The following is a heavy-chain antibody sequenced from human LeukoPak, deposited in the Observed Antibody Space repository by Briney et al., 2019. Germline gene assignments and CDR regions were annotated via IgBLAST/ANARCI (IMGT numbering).Heavy chain of an antibody. D-gene: IGHD1-7*01. CDR2: ISGSSGNK. CDR1: GYTFTSYG. Sequence: APVGVSCKASGYTFTSYGFNWVRQAPGQGLEWLGWISGSSGNKEYEQKVQGRVTMTTDTSTSTAYMELRSLGSDDTAVYYCARDLLTGNTGDYWGQGTLVTGS. CDR3: ARDLLTGNTGDY. V-gene: IGHV1-18*01. J-gene: IGHJ4*02.